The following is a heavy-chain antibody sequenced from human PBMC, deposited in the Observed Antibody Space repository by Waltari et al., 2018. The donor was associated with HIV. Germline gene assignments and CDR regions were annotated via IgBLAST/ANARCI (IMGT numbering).Heavy chain of an antibody. V-gene: IGHV3-30*01. J-gene: IGHJ4*02. Sequence: QVQLVESGGGVVQPGRSLSLSCAASGFTLSRYAMHWVRQAPGQGLEWVALISYDGSNKYYADPVQGRFTISRDNSKNTLYLQMNSLRAEDTAVYYCARALIVGASFDYWGQGTLVTVSS. CDR2: ISYDGSNK. CDR3: ARALIVGASFDY. D-gene: IGHD1-26*01. CDR1: GFTLSRYA.